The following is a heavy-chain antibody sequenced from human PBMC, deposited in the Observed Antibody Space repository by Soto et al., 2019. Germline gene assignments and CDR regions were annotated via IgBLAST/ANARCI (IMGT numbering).Heavy chain of an antibody. CDR1: GGSFSGYY. J-gene: IGHJ4*02. D-gene: IGHD6-13*01. Sequence: PSETLSLTCAVYGGSFSGYYWSWIRQPPGKGLEWIGEINHSGSTNYNPSLKSRVTISVDTSKNQFSLKLSSVTAADTAVYYCARLSFSSSWYGALGYWGQGTLVTVSS. CDR2: INHSGST. V-gene: IGHV4-34*01. CDR3: ARLSFSSSWYGALGY.